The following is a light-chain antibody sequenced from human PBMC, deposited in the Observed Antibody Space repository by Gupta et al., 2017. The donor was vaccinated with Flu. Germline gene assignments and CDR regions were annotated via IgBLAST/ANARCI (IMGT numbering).Light chain of an antibody. CDR3: ATWDDSLNAWV. J-gene: IGLJ3*02. CDR2: SNN. V-gene: IGLV1-44*01. CDR1: SSNIGSNP. Sequence: QSVLTQPPSASGTPGQRVTISCSGSSSNIGSNPVNWYQQFPGTAPKVLIYSNNQRPSGVPDRFSGSKSGTSASLAISGLQSEDEADYFCATWDDSLNAWVFGGGTKLTVL.